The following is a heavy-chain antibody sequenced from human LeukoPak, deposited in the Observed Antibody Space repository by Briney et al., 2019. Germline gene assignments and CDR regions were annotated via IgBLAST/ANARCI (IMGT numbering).Heavy chain of an antibody. CDR2: INPKSGTT. J-gene: IGHJ4*02. CDR3: ARGRWKVPATHFDY. Sequence: ASVQFSCQASGYTFTGYYMHWVRRAPGQGLEWLGSINPKSGTTYYAQTFQGRVAMTRDTSISTAYMELSWLRSEDTAVYYCARGRWKVPATHFDYWGQGTLVTVSS. CDR1: GYTFTGYY. D-gene: IGHD2-2*01. V-gene: IGHV1-2*02.